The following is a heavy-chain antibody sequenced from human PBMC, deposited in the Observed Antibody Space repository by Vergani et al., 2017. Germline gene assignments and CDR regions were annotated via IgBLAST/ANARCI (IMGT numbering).Heavy chain of an antibody. CDR2: IRPYTGHT. Sequence: QVQLVQSGAEVKKPGASVSVSCKGSSHTFQTYGISWVRQAPGKGLEWMAWIRPYTGHTIYAQKFQDRVTMTADTSTNTAYMELTSLRSQDTAVYYCARLTAVAGSWFDPWGQGTLVTVSS. CDR3: ARLTAVAGSWFDP. V-gene: IGHV1-18*01. D-gene: IGHD6-19*01. CDR1: SHTFQTYG. J-gene: IGHJ5*02.